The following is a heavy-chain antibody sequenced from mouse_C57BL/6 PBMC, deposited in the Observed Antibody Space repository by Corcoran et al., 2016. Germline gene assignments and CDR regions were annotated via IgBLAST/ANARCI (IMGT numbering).Heavy chain of an antibody. Sequence: QVQLQQSGPELVKPGASVKISCKASGYTFTDYYINWVKQRPGQGLEWIGWIFPGSGSTYYNEKFKGKATLTVDKSSSTAYMLLSSLTSEDSAVYFCARPLSTGMGYYAMDYGGQGTAVTVSS. J-gene: IGHJ4*01. D-gene: IGHD4-1*02. CDR2: IFPGSGST. V-gene: IGHV1-75*01. CDR3: ARPLSTGMGYYAMDY. CDR1: GYTFTDYY.